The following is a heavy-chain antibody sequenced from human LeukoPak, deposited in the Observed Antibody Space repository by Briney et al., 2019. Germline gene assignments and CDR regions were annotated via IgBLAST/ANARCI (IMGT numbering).Heavy chain of an antibody. CDR3: ARRGVVPAARRQFDY. D-gene: IGHD2-2*01. V-gene: IGHV4-34*01. Sequence: PSETLSLTCQVYGGSFSGYYWSWLRQPPGKGLEWIGEINHSGSTNYNPSLKSLVTISVDTSKNQFSLKLSSVTAADTAVYYCARRGVVPAARRQFDYWGQGTLVTVSS. J-gene: IGHJ4*02. CDR2: INHSGST. CDR1: GGSFSGYY.